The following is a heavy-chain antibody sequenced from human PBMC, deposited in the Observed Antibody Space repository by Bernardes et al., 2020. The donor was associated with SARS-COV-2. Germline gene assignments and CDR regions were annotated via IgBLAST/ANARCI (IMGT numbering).Heavy chain of an antibody. CDR3: ARDVRGGTLDY. V-gene: IGHV4-61*08. D-gene: IGHD2-15*01. CDR2: IYYNGNT. J-gene: IGHJ4*02. CDR1: GSSVSSGGYY. Sequence: LSLTCTVSGSSVSSGGYYWSWIRQPPGKGLEWVGFIYYNGNTNYNPSLKSRVTISVDTSKNQLSLKLTSVTAADTAVYYCARDVRGGTLDYWGQGTPVTVSS.